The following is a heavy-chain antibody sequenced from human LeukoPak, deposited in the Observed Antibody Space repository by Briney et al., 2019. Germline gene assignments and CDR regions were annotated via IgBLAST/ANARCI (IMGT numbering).Heavy chain of an antibody. CDR1: GFTFSDYS. Sequence: PGGSLRLSCAASGFTFSDYSMSWVRQAPGKGLEWVSFVGAGTTSSYKYYADSVKGRFTISRDDAKNSLYLQMNSLRGEDTAAYYCARDLSGTRKWFDPWGQGTLVTVSS. CDR3: ARDLSGTRKWFDP. D-gene: IGHD1-1*01. CDR2: VGAGTTSSYK. V-gene: IGHV3-21*01. J-gene: IGHJ5*02.